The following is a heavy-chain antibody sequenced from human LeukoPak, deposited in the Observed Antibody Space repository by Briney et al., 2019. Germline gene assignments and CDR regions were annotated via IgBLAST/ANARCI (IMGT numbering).Heavy chain of an antibody. CDR1: GFTFSSYA. Sequence: PGGSLRLSCAASGFTFSSYAMSWVRQAPGKGLVWVSRISADGDSTTYADSVKGRFTISRDNAKNTLYLQMNGLRAEDTAVYYCARDARDSSGWFPDYWGQGTLVTVSS. V-gene: IGHV3-74*01. D-gene: IGHD6-19*01. CDR2: ISADGDST. CDR3: ARDARDSSGWFPDY. J-gene: IGHJ4*02.